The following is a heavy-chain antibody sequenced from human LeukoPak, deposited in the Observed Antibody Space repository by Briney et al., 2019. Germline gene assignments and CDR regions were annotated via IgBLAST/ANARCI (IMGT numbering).Heavy chain of an antibody. D-gene: IGHD6-13*01. CDR2: ISGSGGST. CDR3: AKDHGVAAAGIPKWFDY. V-gene: IGHV3-23*01. Sequence: GGSLSLSCPASGFTFSSYAMSWVRQAPGKWLEWVSAISGSGGSTYYADSVKGRFTISRDNSKNTLYLQMNSLRAEDTAVYYCAKDHGVAAAGIPKWFDYWGQGTLVTVSS. J-gene: IGHJ4*02. CDR1: GFTFSSYA.